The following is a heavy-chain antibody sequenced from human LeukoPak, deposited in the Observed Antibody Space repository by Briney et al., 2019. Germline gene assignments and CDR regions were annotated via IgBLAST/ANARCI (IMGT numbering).Heavy chain of an antibody. V-gene: IGHV3-23*01. CDR2: ISGSGGST. CDR1: GFTFSSYA. D-gene: IGHD3-3*01. J-gene: IGHJ6*02. Sequence: GGSLRLSCVASGFTFSSYAMSWVRQAPGKGLEWVSVISGSGGSTYHADSVKGRFTISRDNFKNTLYLQMNSLTAEDTAVYYCAKVLTIFGVIGYGMDVWGQGTTVTVSS. CDR3: AKVLTIFGVIGYGMDV.